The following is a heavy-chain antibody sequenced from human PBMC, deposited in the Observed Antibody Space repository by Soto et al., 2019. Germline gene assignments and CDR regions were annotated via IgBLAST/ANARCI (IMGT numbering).Heavy chain of an antibody. D-gene: IGHD4-17*01. CDR1: GCSISRYC. CDR3: ASSHDYGDYVGENWFDP. J-gene: IGHJ5*02. Sequence: TSETLSLTCTGSGCSISRYCLSWVRQPPGKGLEWIGYIYYSGSTNYNPSLKSRVTISVDTSKNRFSLKLSSVTAADTAVYYCASSHDYGDYVGENWFDPWGQGTLVTV. CDR2: IYYSGST. V-gene: IGHV4-59*01.